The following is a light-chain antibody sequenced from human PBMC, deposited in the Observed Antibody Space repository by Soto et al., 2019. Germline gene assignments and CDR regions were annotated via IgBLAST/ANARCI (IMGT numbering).Light chain of an antibody. V-gene: IGLV2-18*02. CDR2: DVS. CDR1: SSDVGSYNR. J-gene: IGLJ1*01. CDR3: SSFTSSSTYV. Sequence: QSALTQPPSVSGSPGQSVAISCSGTSSDVGSYNRVSWYQQPPGTAPKLMIYDVSNRPSGVPDRFSGSKSGNTASLTISGLQAEDEADYYCSSFTSSSTYVFGNGTKVTV.